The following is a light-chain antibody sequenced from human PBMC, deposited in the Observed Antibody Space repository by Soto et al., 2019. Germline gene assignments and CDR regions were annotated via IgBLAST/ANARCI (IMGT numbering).Light chain of an antibody. Sequence: EIVLTQSPGTVSLSPGETATLPSRASQSVSNNYLAWYQQKPGQAPRLLIYGASNRATGIPDRFSGSGSGTDFTLTISRLEPEDFAVYYCQQYGRSGTFGQGTKVDI. J-gene: IGKJ1*01. CDR2: GAS. CDR1: QSVSNNY. CDR3: QQYGRSGT. V-gene: IGKV3-20*01.